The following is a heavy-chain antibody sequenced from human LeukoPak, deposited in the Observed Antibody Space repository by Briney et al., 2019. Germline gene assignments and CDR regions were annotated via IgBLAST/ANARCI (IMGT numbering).Heavy chain of an antibody. CDR1: GGTFSSYA. J-gene: IGHJ5*02. CDR2: IIPIFGTA. V-gene: IGHV1-69*05. CDR3: ARDKGYSSGWYEWFDP. Sequence: GASVKVSCKASGGTFSSYATSWVRQAPGQGLEWMGRIIPIFGTANYAQKFQGRVTITTDESTSTAYMELSSLRSEDTAVYYCARDKGYSSGWYEWFDPWGQGTLVTVSS. D-gene: IGHD6-19*01.